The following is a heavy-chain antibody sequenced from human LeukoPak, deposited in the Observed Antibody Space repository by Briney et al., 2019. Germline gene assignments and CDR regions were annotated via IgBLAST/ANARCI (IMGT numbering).Heavy chain of an antibody. CDR1: GYTLTELS. CDR3: ATTITMIVVVEIGLDAFDI. V-gene: IGHV1-24*01. Sequence: GASVKVSCKVSGYTLTELSKHWVRQAPGKGLEWMGGFDPEDGETIYAQKFQGRVTMTEDTSTDTAYMELSSPRSEDTAVYYCATTITMIVVVEIGLDAFDIWGQGTMVTVSS. J-gene: IGHJ3*02. CDR2: FDPEDGET. D-gene: IGHD3-22*01.